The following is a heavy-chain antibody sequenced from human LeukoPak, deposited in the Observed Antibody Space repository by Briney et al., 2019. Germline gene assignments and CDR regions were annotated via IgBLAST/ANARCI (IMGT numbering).Heavy chain of an antibody. V-gene: IGHV4-39*01. D-gene: IGHD6-19*01. CDR3: ARPVMAVAGTLNWFDP. J-gene: IGHJ5*02. Sequence: PSETLSLTCTVSGGSISSSSYYWGWIRQPQGKGLEGIVSIYYSGSTYHTPSLKSRVTISVDTSKNQFALKLSSVTAADTAVYYCARPVMAVAGTLNWFDPWGQGTLVTVSS. CDR2: IYYSGST. CDR1: GGSISSSSYY.